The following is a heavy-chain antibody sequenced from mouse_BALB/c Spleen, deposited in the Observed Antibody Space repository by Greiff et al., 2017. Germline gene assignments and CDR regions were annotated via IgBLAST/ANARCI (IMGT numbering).Heavy chain of an antibody. CDR3: ARGGVQRLPFDY. D-gene: IGHD1-2*01. J-gene: IGHJ2*01. CDR1: GFTFSSYA. CDR2: ISSGGST. Sequence: DVKVEESGGGLVKPGGSLKLSCAASGFTFSSYAMSWVRQTPEKRLEWVASISSGGSTYYQDRVKGRITISKENARYNLYLQMSRLVSEDTAMYYCARGGVQRLPFDYWGQGTTLTVSS. V-gene: IGHV5-6-5*01.